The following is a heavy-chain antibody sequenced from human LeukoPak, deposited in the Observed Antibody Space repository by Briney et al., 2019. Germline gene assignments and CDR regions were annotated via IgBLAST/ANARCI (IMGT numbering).Heavy chain of an antibody. CDR3: ATEESTMAVRWFDP. V-gene: IGHV1-69*06. CDR1: GGAFSSYA. J-gene: IGHJ5*02. D-gene: IGHD3-10*01. CDR2: IIPIFGTA. Sequence: GASVKVSCKASGGAFSSYAISWVRQAPGQGLEWMGGIIPIFGTANYAQKFQGRVTMTEDTSTDTAYMELSSLRSEDTAVYYCATEESTMAVRWFDPWGQGTLVTVSS.